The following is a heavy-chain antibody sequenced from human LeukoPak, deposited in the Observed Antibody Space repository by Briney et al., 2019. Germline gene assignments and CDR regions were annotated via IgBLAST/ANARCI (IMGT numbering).Heavy chain of an antibody. CDR2: IYTSGST. CDR1: GGSISSGSYY. V-gene: IGHV4-61*02. Sequence: SETLSLTCTVSGGSISSGSYYWSWIRQLAGKGLEWIGRIYTSGSTNYNPSLKSRVTISVDTSKNQFSLKLSSVTAADTAVYYCARDFENWGQGTLVTVSS. J-gene: IGHJ4*02. CDR3: ARDFEN.